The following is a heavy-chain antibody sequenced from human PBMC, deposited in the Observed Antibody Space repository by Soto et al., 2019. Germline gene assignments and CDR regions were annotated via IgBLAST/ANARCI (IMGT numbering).Heavy chain of an antibody. Sequence: EVQLVESGGGLVKPGGSLRLSCAASGFTFSSYSMNWVRQAPGKGLEWVSSISSSSSYIYYADSVKGRFTISRDNAKNSLYLQMNSLRAEDTAVYYCARDHSGGDDFDYWGQGTLVTVSS. V-gene: IGHV3-21*01. J-gene: IGHJ4*02. CDR3: ARDHSGGDDFDY. D-gene: IGHD2-21*01. CDR2: ISSSSSYI. CDR1: GFTFSSYS.